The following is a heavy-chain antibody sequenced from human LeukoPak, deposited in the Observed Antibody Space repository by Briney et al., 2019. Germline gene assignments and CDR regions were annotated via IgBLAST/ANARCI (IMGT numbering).Heavy chain of an antibody. CDR3: ARPLRETIGTY. CDR2: ISGSGGST. D-gene: IGHD1-14*01. J-gene: IGHJ4*02. Sequence: GGSLRLSCAASGFTFSSYAMSWVRQAPGKGLEWVSAISGSGGSTYYADSVKGRFTISRDNSKNTLYLQMNSLRADDTAVYYCARPLRETIGTYWGQGALVTVS. V-gene: IGHV3-23*01. CDR1: GFTFSSYA.